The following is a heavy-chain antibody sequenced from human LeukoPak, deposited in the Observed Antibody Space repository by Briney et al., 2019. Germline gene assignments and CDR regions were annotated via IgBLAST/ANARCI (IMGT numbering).Heavy chain of an antibody. CDR2: ISAYNGNT. D-gene: IGHD3-10*01. CDR1: GYTFTSYG. CDR3: ARVLFDYYGSGSYNNWFDP. V-gene: IGHV1-18*01. Sequence: ASVKVSCKASGYTFTSYGISWVRQAPGQGLEWMGWISAYNGNTNYAQKLQGRVTMTTDTSTSTAYMELRSLRSDDTAVYYCARVLFDYYGSGSYNNWFDPWGQGTLVTVSS. J-gene: IGHJ5*02.